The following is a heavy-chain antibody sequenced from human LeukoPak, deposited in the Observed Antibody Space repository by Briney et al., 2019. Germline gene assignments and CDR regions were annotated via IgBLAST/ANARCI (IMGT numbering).Heavy chain of an antibody. CDR1: GGTFSSYA. CDR3: ASGPGTPKGIDY. J-gene: IGHJ4*02. D-gene: IGHD1-26*01. CDR2: IITIFGTA. Sequence: SVKVSCTASGGTFSSYAISWVRQAPGQGLEWMGGIITIFGTANYAQKFQGRVTITADESTSTAYMELSSLRSEDTAVYYCASGPGTPKGIDYWGQGTLVTVSS. V-gene: IGHV1-69*13.